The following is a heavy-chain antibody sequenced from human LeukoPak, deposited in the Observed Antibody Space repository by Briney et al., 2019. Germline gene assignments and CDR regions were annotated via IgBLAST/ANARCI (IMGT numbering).Heavy chain of an antibody. Sequence: SETLSLTCTVSGGSISSYYWSWIRQPAGKGLEWIGRIYTSGSTNYNPSLKSRVTMSVDTSKNQFSLKLSSVTAADTAVYYCARGGRDIYYYYYMDVWGKGTTVTVSS. V-gene: IGHV4-4*07. J-gene: IGHJ6*03. CDR1: GGSISSYY. CDR3: ARGGRDIYYYYYMDV. CDR2: IYTSGST.